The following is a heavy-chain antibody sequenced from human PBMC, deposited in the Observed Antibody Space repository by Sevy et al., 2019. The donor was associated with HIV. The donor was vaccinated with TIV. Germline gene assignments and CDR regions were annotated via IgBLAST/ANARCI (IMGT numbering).Heavy chain of an antibody. Sequence: ASVKVSCKASGGTFSSYAISWVRQAPGQGLEWMGGIIPIFGTANYAQKFQGRVTTTADESTSTAYMELSSLRSEDTAVYYCARGARGYSGYDSYYFDYWGQGTLVTVSS. D-gene: IGHD5-12*01. CDR3: ARGARGYSGYDSYYFDY. CDR1: GGTFSSYA. CDR2: IIPIFGTA. V-gene: IGHV1-69*13. J-gene: IGHJ4*02.